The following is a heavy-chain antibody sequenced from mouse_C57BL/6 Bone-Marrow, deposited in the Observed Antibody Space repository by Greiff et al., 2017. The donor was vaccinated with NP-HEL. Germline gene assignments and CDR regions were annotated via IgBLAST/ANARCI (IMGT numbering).Heavy chain of an antibody. CDR1: GFTFSSYA. CDR3: ARVYYYGSSPFAY. CDR2: ISDGGSYT. J-gene: IGHJ3*01. D-gene: IGHD1-1*01. V-gene: IGHV5-4*01. Sequence: EVQGVESGGGLVKPGGSLKLSCAASGFTFSSYAMSWVRQTPEKRLEWVATISDGGSYTYYPANVKGRFTISRDNAKNNLYLQMSHLKSEDTAMYYCARVYYYGSSPFAYWGQGTLVTVSA.